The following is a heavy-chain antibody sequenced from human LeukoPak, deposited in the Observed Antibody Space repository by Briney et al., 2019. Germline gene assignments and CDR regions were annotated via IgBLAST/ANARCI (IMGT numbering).Heavy chain of an antibody. V-gene: IGHV1-2*06. Sequence: GASVKVSCKASGYTFTDYYMHWVRQAPGQGLEWLGRLNPHSGGTNYRQKFQGRVTMTRDTAISTAYMELNSLTSDDTAVYFCARDRYGDGFAHFDYWGQGTLVTVSS. J-gene: IGHJ4*02. CDR3: ARDRYGDGFAHFDY. CDR2: LNPHSGGT. D-gene: IGHD5-24*01. CDR1: GYTFTDYY.